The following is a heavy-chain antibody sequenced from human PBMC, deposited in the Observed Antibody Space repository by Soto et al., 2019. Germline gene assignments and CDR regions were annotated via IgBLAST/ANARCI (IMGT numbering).Heavy chain of an antibody. Sequence: GGSLRLSCAASGFTFSNAWMSWVRQAPGKGLEWVGRIKSKTDGGTKDYAAPVKGRFTISRDDSKNTLYLQMNSLKTEDTAVYYCTTLTDGYSYGYYYYYYMDVWGKGTTVTVSS. CDR3: TTLTDGYSYGYYYYYYMDV. D-gene: IGHD5-18*01. CDR1: GFTFSNAW. CDR2: IKSKTDGGTK. V-gene: IGHV3-15*01. J-gene: IGHJ6*03.